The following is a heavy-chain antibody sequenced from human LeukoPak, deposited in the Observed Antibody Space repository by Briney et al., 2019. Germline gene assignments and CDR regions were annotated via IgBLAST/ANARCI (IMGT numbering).Heavy chain of an antibody. D-gene: IGHD3/OR15-3a*01. CDR2: INWNGGST. Sequence: GGSLRLSCAASGFTFDDYGMSWVRQAPGKGLEWVSGINWNGGSTGYADSVKGRFTISRDNAKNSLYPQVNSLRAEDTALYYCARDALWTGYDAFDYWGQGTLVTVSS. V-gene: IGHV3-20*04. CDR1: GFTFDDYG. CDR3: ARDALWTGYDAFDY. J-gene: IGHJ4*02.